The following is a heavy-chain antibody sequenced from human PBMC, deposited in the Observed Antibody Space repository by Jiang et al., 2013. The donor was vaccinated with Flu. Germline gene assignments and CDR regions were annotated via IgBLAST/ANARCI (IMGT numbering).Heavy chain of an antibody. V-gene: IGHV4-39*01. CDR1: GGSISSSSYY. CDR2: IYYSGST. J-gene: IGHJ6*02. Sequence: GLVKPSETLSLTCTVSGGSISSSSYYWGWIRQPPGKGLEWIGSIYYSGSTYYNPSLKSRVTISVDTSKNQFSLKLSSVTAADTAVYYCASSYYGSGSYDYYYYGMDVWGQGTTVTVSS. D-gene: IGHD3-10*01. CDR3: ASSYYGSGSYDYYYYGMDV.